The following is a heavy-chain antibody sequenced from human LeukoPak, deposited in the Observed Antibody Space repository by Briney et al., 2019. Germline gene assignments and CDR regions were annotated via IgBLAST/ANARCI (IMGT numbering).Heavy chain of an antibody. CDR3: ARVRGYCSSTSCQTFDY. J-gene: IGHJ4*02. D-gene: IGHD2-2*01. V-gene: IGHV1-18*04. Sequence: ASVKVSCKASGYTFTSYGISWVRQAPGHGLEWMGWISAYNGNTNYAQKLQGRVTMTTDTSTSTAYMELRSLRSDDTAVYYCARVRGYCSSTSCQTFDYWGQGTLVTVSS. CDR2: ISAYNGNT. CDR1: GYTFTSYG.